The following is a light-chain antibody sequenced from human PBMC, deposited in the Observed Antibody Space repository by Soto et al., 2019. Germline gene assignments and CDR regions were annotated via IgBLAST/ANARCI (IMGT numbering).Light chain of an antibody. Sequence: EIVLTQSPATLSSSPGERATLSYRASQTVSSKLAWYQHKPGQAPRLLIYDTSNRATGIPARFSGSGSGTDFTLTISSLEPEDFAVYYCHQRKSWPRTFGQGTKVEIK. J-gene: IGKJ1*01. CDR2: DTS. V-gene: IGKV3-11*01. CDR3: HQRKSWPRT. CDR1: QTVSSK.